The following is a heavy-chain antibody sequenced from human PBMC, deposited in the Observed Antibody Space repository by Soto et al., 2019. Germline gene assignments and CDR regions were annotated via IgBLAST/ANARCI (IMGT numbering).Heavy chain of an antibody. CDR2: IYFTGNT. V-gene: IGHV4-39*01. Sequence: SETLSLTCSASGGSITSSSHLWGWVRQPPGKGLEWIGTIYFTGNTYYTPSLKSRLTRSIDTSKNEFSLRLNSVTAADTAVYYCAGQTFTIAAASYGRSNWFDPWGPGTLVTVSS. D-gene: IGHD6-25*01. CDR3: AGQTFTIAAASYGRSNWFDP. J-gene: IGHJ5*02. CDR1: GGSITSSSHL.